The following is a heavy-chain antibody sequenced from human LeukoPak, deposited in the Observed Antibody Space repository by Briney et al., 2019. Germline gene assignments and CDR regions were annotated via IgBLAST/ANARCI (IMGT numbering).Heavy chain of an antibody. J-gene: IGHJ6*03. CDR3: AREFQPLHCSSTSCYPAPQAASGDYYYYYMDV. CDR1: GFTFGDYA. CDR2: ISWNSDSI. V-gene: IGHV3-9*01. D-gene: IGHD2-2*01. Sequence: PGRSLRLSCAASGFTFGDYAMHWVRQAPGKGLEWVSGISWNSDSIGYADSVKGRFTISRDNAKNSLYLQMNSLRAEDTAVYYCAREFQPLHCSSTSCYPAPQAASGDYYYYYMDVWGKGTTVTVSS.